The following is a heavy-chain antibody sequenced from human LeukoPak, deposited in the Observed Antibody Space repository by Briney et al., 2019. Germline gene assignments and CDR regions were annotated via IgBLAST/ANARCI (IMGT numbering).Heavy chain of an antibody. J-gene: IGHJ5*02. CDR1: GGSFSGYY. CDR3: ARLSPTFGGVIPPGLGWFDP. D-gene: IGHD3-16*02. Sequence: SETLSLTRAVYGGSFSGYYWSWIRQPPGKGLEWIGEINHSGSTNYNPSPKSRVTISVDTSKNQFSLKLSSVTAADTAVYYCARLSPTFGGVIPPGLGWFDPWGQGTPVTVSS. CDR2: INHSGST. V-gene: IGHV4-34*01.